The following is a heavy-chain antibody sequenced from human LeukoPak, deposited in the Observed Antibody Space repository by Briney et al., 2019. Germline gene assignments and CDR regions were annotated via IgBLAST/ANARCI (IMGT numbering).Heavy chain of an antibody. V-gene: IGHV3-11*03. CDR3: ASRGDTSGYYYFDY. J-gene: IGHJ4*02. CDR1: GFTFSDYY. CDR2: ISGGSSYT. Sequence: GGSLRLSCAASGFTFSDYYMTWIRQAPGKGREWVSYISGGSSYTNYADSVKGRFTISRDNAKNSLYLQMNSLRAEDTAVYYCASRGDTSGYYYFDYWGQGTLVTVSS. D-gene: IGHD3-22*01.